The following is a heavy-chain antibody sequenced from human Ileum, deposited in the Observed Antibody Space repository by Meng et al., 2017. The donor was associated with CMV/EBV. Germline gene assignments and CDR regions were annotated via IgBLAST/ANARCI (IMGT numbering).Heavy chain of an antibody. Sequence: LTCAASGFTFSTYWMNCVRQAPGKGLEWVATIKEDGSQKYYVDSVKCRFTISRDNAKNTLYLQMNSLTAEDTAVYYCARVATLSTIPWFDPWGQGTLVTVSS. J-gene: IGHJ5*02. CDR2: IKEDGSQK. D-gene: IGHD3-3*01. CDR3: ARVATLSTIPWFDP. V-gene: IGHV3-7*01. CDR1: GFTFSTYW.